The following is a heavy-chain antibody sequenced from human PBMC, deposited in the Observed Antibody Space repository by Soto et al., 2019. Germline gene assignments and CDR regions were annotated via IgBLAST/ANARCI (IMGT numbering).Heavy chain of an antibody. D-gene: IGHD6-13*01. V-gene: IGHV3-74*01. CDR3: ARERGKAAAVHFDY. CDR1: GFTFSSDW. J-gene: IGHJ4*02. Sequence: EVQLVESGGGLVQPGGSLRLSCAASGFTFSSDWMHWVRQAPGKGLVWVSRINSDGSSTSYADSVKGRFTISRDNAKNTLYLQLNSLRAEDTAVYYCARERGKAAAVHFDYWGQGNLVTVSS. CDR2: INSDGSST.